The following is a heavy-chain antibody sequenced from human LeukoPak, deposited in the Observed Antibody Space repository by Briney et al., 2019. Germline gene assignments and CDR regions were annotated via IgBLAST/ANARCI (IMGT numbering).Heavy chain of an antibody. J-gene: IGHJ4*02. D-gene: IGHD6-19*01. CDR1: GFTFSKYA. Sequence: PGGSLRLSCSASGFTFSKYAMHWVRQAPGKGLEYVSAINDNGRSTYYADSVKGRFSISRDNSESTLYLQMSSLRTEDTAVYYCVKYSSGWYYDYWGQGTLVTVSS. V-gene: IGHV3-64D*09. CDR3: VKYSSGWYYDY. CDR2: INDNGRST.